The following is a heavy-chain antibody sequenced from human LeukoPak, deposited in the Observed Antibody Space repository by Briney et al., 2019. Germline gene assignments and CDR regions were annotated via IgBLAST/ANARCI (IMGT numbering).Heavy chain of an antibody. J-gene: IGHJ6*02. D-gene: IGHD3-3*01. CDR1: GFTFDDYA. CDR3: AKDTNDFWSGYYNGMDV. V-gene: IGHV3-9*01. Sequence: SLRLSCAASGFTFDDYAMRWGQHAPGKGLEWVSGISWNSGGIGYADSVTSRFTISRDNAKNSLYLQMNSLRAEDTALYYCAKDTNDFWSGYYNGMDVWGQGTTVTVSS. CDR2: ISWNSGGI.